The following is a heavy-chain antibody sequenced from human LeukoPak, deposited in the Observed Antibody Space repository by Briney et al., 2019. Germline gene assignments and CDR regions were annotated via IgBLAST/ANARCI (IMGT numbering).Heavy chain of an antibody. D-gene: IGHD3-3*01. V-gene: IGHV4-59*01. J-gene: IGHJ4*02. Sequence: SETLSFTCTVSGGSISSYYWSWIRQPPGKGLEWIGYIYYSGSTNYNPSLKSRVTISVDTSKNQFSLKLSSVTAADTAVYYCARGTYYDFWSGYYNPNYFDYWGQGTLVTVSS. CDR2: IYYSGST. CDR3: ARGTYYDFWSGYYNPNYFDY. CDR1: GGSISSYY.